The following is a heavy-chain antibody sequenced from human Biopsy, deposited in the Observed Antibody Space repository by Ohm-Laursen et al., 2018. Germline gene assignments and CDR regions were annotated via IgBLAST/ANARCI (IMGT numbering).Heavy chain of an antibody. V-gene: IGHV1-69*13. CDR2: NIPILGTG. CDR3: AREAIGYQLPCDD. Sequence: SVTPSRKVPAGTFSNYGVNWARQAPGQGLEWLGGNIPILGTGNYAQKFQDRVTITADSPTSTVDMELTSLTSDDTAVYFCAREAIGYQLPCDDWGQGTLVTVSS. J-gene: IGHJ4*02. CDR1: AGTFSNYG. D-gene: IGHD2-2*01.